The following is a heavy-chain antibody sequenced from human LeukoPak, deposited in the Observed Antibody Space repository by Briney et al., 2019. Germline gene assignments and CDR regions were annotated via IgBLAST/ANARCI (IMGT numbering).Heavy chain of an antibody. CDR1: GYSFINYW. J-gene: IGHJ4*02. Sequence: ESLKISCKGSGYSFINYWIGWVRQMPGKGLEWMGIIYPGDSDTRYSPSFQGQVTISADKSISTAYLQWSSLKASDTAMYYCARPGFEYSSSSGVDYWGQGTLVTVSS. V-gene: IGHV5-51*01. D-gene: IGHD6-6*01. CDR2: IYPGDSDT. CDR3: ARPGFEYSSSSGVDY.